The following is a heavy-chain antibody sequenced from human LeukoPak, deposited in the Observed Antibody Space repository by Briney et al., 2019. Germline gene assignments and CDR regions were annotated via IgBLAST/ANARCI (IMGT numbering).Heavy chain of an antibody. J-gene: IGHJ4*02. V-gene: IGHV3-30-3*01. CDR1: GFPFSGYA. D-gene: IGHD3-22*01. Sequence: AGRSLGLSCAASGFPFSGYAIHWVRQAPGKGLEWVAVISHDGTNKYYADSVKGRFTISRDNSKNTLYLQMNSLRTEDTAVYYCARHRGPSLHSSGYFDYWGQGTLVTVSS. CDR2: ISHDGTNK. CDR3: ARHRGPSLHSSGYFDY.